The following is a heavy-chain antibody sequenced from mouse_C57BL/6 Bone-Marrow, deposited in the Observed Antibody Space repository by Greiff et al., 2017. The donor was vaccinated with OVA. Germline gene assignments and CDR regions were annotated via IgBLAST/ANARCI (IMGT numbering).Heavy chain of an antibody. CDR2: IDPEDGET. Sequence: EVQLQQSGAELVKPGASVKLSCTASGFNIKDYYMHWVKQRTEQGLAWIGRIDPEDGETKYAPKFQGKATITADTSSNTAYLQLSSLTSEDTAVYYCALYYYGSSLFAYWGQGTLVTVSA. CDR3: ALYYYGSSLFAY. D-gene: IGHD1-1*01. V-gene: IGHV14-2*01. J-gene: IGHJ3*01. CDR1: GFNIKDYY.